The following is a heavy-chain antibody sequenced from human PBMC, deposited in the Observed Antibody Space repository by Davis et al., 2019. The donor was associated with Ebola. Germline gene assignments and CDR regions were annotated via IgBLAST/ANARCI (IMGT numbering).Heavy chain of an antibody. J-gene: IGHJ6*04. CDR1: GFTFSSYS. Sequence: GGSLRLSCAASGFTFSSYSMNWVRQAPGKGLEWVSSISSSSSYIYYADSVKGRFTISRDNAKNSLYLQMNGLRAEDTAVYYCARDGGVVVAASGMDVWGKGTTVTVSS. V-gene: IGHV3-21*01. CDR2: ISSSSSYI. D-gene: IGHD2-15*01. CDR3: ARDGGVVVAASGMDV.